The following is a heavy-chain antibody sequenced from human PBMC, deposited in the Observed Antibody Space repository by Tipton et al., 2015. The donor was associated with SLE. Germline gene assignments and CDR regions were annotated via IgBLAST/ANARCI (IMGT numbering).Heavy chain of an antibody. CDR2: IYTSGST. V-gene: IGHV4-61*02. Sequence: LGLSCTVSGGSISSGSYYWSWIRQPAGKGLEWIGRIYTSGSTNYNPSLKSRVTISVDTSKNQFSLKLSSVTAADTAVYYCARGLIAARFDYWGQGTLVTVSS. J-gene: IGHJ4*02. CDR1: GGSISSGSYY. D-gene: IGHD6-6*01. CDR3: ARGLIAARFDY.